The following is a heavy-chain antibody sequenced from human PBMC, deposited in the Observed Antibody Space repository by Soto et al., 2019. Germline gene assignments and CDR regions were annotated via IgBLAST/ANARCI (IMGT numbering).Heavy chain of an antibody. CDR3: ARHSIATQIDY. J-gene: IGHJ4*02. D-gene: IGHD6-6*01. CDR1: GFTFSSYS. V-gene: IGHV3-21*01. Sequence: EVQLVESGGGLVKPGGSLRLSCAASGFTFSSYSMNWVRQAPGKGLEWVSSISSSSSYIYYADSVKGRFTISRDNAKNSLYLQMNSLRAEDTAVYYCARHSIATQIDYWGQGTLVTVSS. CDR2: ISSSSSYI.